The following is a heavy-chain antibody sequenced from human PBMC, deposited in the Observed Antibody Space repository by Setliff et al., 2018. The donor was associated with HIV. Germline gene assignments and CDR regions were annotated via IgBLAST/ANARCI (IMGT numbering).Heavy chain of an antibody. CDR1: GGSISNYY. V-gene: IGHV4-4*07. CDR3: ARSRTNWFDP. J-gene: IGHJ5*02. Sequence: SETLSLTCTVSGGSISNYYWSWIRQPAGKGLEWIGRIYTSGSTDYNPSLKSRVTISVDTSKNQFSLKLSSVTAADTAVYYCARSRTNWFDPWGQGTLVTVSS. CDR2: IYTSGST.